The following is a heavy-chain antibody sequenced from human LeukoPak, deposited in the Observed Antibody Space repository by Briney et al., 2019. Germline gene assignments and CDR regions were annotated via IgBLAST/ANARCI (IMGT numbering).Heavy chain of an antibody. Sequence: NPSETLSLTCAVYGGSLSGSYWSWIRQPPGKGLEWIGEINHSGSANYNPSLKSRVTLSIDKSKNQFSLNLNSVTAADTAVCYCARARRDSGFYKVDYWGQGTLVTVSS. V-gene: IGHV4-34*01. J-gene: IGHJ4*02. CDR2: INHSGSA. CDR1: GGSLSGSY. CDR3: ARARRDSGFYKVDY. D-gene: IGHD3-3*01.